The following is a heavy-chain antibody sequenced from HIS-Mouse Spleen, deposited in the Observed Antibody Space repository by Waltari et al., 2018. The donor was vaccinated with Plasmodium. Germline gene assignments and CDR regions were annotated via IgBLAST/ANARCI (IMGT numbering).Heavy chain of an antibody. CDR3: ASSWYWYFDL. Sequence: EVQLVESGGGVVQPGGSMRVSCAASGLTVRSYCMSWVSQAPGKGLEWVANIKQDGSEKYYVDAVKGRFTISRDNAKNSLYLQMNSLRAEDTAVYYCASSWYWYFDLWGRGTLVTVSS. CDR1: GLTVRSYC. J-gene: IGHJ2*01. D-gene: IGHD6-13*01. CDR2: IKQDGSEK. V-gene: IGHV3-7*01.